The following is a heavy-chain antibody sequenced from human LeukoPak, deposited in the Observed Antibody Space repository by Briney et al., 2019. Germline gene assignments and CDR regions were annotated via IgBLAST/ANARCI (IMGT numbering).Heavy chain of an antibody. V-gene: IGHV3-30*04. D-gene: IGHD3-22*01. CDR3: ARGHNYYDSSGMPY. CDR2: ISYDGRNK. Sequence: PGGSLRLSCAASGFTFSSYAMHWVRQAPGKGLEWVALISYDGRNKYYADSVKGRFTISRDNSKNTLYLQMNSLRAEDTAVYYCARGHNYYDSSGMPYWGQGTLVTVSS. CDR1: GFTFSSYA. J-gene: IGHJ4*02.